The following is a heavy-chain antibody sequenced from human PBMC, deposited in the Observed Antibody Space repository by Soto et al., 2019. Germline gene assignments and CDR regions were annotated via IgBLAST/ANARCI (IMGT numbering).Heavy chain of an antibody. CDR1: GGSFSGYY. Sequence: SETLSLTCAVYGGSFSGYYWSWIRQPPGKGLEWIGEINHSGSTNYNPSLKSRVTISVDTSKNQFSLKLSSVTAADTAVYYCARWRRDSSGYYFDYWGQGTLVTVSS. J-gene: IGHJ4*02. CDR3: ARWRRDSSGYYFDY. CDR2: INHSGST. V-gene: IGHV4-34*01. D-gene: IGHD3-22*01.